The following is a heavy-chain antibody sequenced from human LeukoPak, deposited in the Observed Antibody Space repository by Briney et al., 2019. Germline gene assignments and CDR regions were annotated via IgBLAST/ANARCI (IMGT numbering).Heavy chain of an antibody. J-gene: IGHJ3*02. CDR1: GGSITSYY. Sequence: SETLSLTCTVSGGSITSYYWSWIRQPPGKGLEWIGYIYYSGSTNYNPSLNSRVTISIDTSKNRFSLKLSSVTAADTAVYYCARDSRAYYGSGSYYNDAFDIWGQGTMVTVSS. D-gene: IGHD3-10*01. CDR3: ARDSRAYYGSGSYYNDAFDI. CDR2: IYYSGST. V-gene: IGHV4-59*01.